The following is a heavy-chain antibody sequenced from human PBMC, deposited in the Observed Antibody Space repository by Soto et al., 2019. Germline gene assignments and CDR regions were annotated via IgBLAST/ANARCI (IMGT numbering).Heavy chain of an antibody. V-gene: IGHV1-69*13. CDR2: IIPIFGTA. D-gene: IGHD2-15*01. CDR3: ATCSGGSCYSFYYYYGMDV. CDR1: GGTFSSYA. J-gene: IGHJ6*02. Sequence: SVKVSCKASGGTFSSYAISWVRQAPGQGLEWMGGIIPIFGTANYAQKFQGRVTITADESTSTAYMELSSLRSEDTAVYYCATCSGGSCYSFYYYYGMDVWGQGTTVSVSS.